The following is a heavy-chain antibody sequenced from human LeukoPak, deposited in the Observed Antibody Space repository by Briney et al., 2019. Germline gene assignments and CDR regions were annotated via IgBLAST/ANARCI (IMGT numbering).Heavy chain of an antibody. Sequence: ASETLSLTCAVYGGSFSGYYWSWIRQPPGKGLEWIGEINHSGSTNYNPSLKSRVTISVDTSKNQFSLKLSSVTAADTAVYYCAKDHMVRGVIGAPDYWGQGTLVTVSS. CDR1: GGSFSGYY. D-gene: IGHD3-10*01. CDR3: AKDHMVRGVIGAPDY. J-gene: IGHJ4*02. CDR2: INHSGST. V-gene: IGHV4-34*01.